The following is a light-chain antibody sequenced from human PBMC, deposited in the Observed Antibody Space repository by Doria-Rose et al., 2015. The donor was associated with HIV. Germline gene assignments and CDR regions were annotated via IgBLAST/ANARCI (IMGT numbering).Light chain of an antibody. CDR3: HQYGTAWT. CDR2: DGS. CDR1: QSFSSTY. J-gene: IGKJ1*01. Sequence: TQSPGTLSLSPGERATLSCRASQSFSSTYLAWYQQKPGQAPSLLIYDGSTRATGIPDRSSASGSGTDFTLTSSSLELEDFALYYCHQYGTAWTFGQGTKVEI. V-gene: IGKV3-20*01.